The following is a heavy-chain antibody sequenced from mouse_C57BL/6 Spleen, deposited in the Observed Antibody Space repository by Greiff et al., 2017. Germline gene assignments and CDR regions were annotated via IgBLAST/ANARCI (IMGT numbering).Heavy chain of an antibody. CDR2: INPSTGGT. Sequence: VQLQQSGPELVKPGASVKISCKASGYSSTGYYMNWVKQSPEKSLEWIGEINPSTGGTTYNQKFKAKATLTVDKSSSTAYMQLKSLTAEDSAVYYCARWATMVTTSYFDYWGQGTTLTVSS. V-gene: IGHV1-42*01. D-gene: IGHD2-2*01. CDR1: GYSSTGYY. CDR3: ARWATMVTTSYFDY. J-gene: IGHJ2*01.